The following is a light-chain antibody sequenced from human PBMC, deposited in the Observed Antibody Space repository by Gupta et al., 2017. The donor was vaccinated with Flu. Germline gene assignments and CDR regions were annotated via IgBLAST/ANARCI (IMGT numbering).Light chain of an antibody. CDR2: WSS. CDR3: QQEVSVPFA. Sequence: IVLTQTPDSLTLSLGERATINCKASGSLLHRVNNQNYLAWYHHRPGQPPKLLIYWSSRRQTGVPASFSGSGSGAEFNLTISGLQAEDVGSYYCQQEVSVPFAFGHGT. J-gene: IGKJ3*01. V-gene: IGKV4-1*01. CDR1: GSLLHRVNNQNY.